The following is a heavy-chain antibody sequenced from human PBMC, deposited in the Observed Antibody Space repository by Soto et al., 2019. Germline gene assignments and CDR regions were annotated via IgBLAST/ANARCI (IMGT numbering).Heavy chain of an antibody. Sequence: PSETLSLTCTVSGGPISSSSYYWDWIRQPPGKGLEWIGNVYYSGNNHYNPSLNSRVTMSIDTSKNQFSLRLSSVTAADTAVYYCARGASAYSYRSPAFDLWGQGTLVTVSS. J-gene: IGHJ4*02. V-gene: IGHV4-39*01. CDR3: ARGASAYSYRSPAFDL. D-gene: IGHD5-18*01. CDR2: VYYSGNN. CDR1: GGPISSSSYY.